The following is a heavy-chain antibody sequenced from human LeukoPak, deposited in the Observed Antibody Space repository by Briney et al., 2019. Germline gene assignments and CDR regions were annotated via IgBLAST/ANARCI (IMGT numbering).Heavy chain of an antibody. CDR1: GFSVSSNH. Sequence: GGSLRLSCAVSGFSVSSNHMNWVRQAPGKGLEWVSVIHSGGSTYYADSVKGRFIISRDNSNNMLYLQMSSLRAEDTAMYYCARGHYSGSGRTPTYGMDVWGQGTTVTVSS. CDR2: IHSGGST. J-gene: IGHJ6*02. V-gene: IGHV3-66*01. CDR3: ARGHYSGSGRTPTYGMDV. D-gene: IGHD3-10*01.